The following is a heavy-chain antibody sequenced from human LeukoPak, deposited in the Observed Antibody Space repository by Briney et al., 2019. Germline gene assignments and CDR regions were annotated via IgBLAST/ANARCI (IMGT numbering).Heavy chain of an antibody. Sequence: GGTLRLSCAASRFTFSSYAMNWVRQAPGKGLEWVSSISGSGGSTYYADSVKGRFTISRDNSKNTLYLQMNSLRAEDTAVYYCAKPARTDYADYWGQGTLVTVSS. CDR2: ISGSGGST. J-gene: IGHJ4*02. V-gene: IGHV3-23*01. CDR1: RFTFSSYA. D-gene: IGHD1-14*01. CDR3: AKPARTDYADY.